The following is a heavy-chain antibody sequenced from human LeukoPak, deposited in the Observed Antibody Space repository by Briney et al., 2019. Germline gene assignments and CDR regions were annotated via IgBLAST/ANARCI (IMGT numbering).Heavy chain of an antibody. CDR2: IRYDGSNK. V-gene: IGHV3-30*02. J-gene: IGHJ4*02. CDR3: ARNPGSGFSVVY. CDR1: GFTFSSYG. Sequence: GSLRLSCAASGFTFSSYGMHWVRQAPGKGLEWVAFIRYDGSNKYYADSVKGRFTISRDNSKNTLYLQMNSLRAEDTAVYYCARNPGSGFSVVYWGQGTLVTVSS. D-gene: IGHD3-10*01.